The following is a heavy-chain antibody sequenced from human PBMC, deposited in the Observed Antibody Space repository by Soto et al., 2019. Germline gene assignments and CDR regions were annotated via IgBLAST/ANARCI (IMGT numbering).Heavy chain of an antibody. J-gene: IGHJ6*02. Sequence: QVQLQESGPGLVKPSQTLSLTCTVSGGSISSGGYYWSWIRQHPGKGLAWIGYIYYSGSTYYNPSLKSRVTISVDTSKNQFSLKLSSVTAADTAVYYCARAERRASYYYYYGMDVWGQGTTVTVSS. V-gene: IGHV4-31*03. CDR2: IYYSGST. CDR1: GGSISSGGYY. CDR3: ARAERRASYYYYYGMDV.